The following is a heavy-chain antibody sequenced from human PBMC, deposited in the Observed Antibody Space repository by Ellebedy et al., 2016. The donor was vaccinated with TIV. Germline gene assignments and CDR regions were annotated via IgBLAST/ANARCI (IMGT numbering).Heavy chain of an antibody. CDR1: GFTFSSYA. Sequence: PGGSLRLSCAASGFTFSSYAMSWVRQAPGKGLEWVSTISNTGSRTYYADSVEGRFIISRDNSKKTLYLQMNSLRAEDTAVYYCAKDSGKYGWNSEYWGQGTQVTVSS. D-gene: IGHD3-10*01. CDR2: ISNTGSRT. J-gene: IGHJ4*02. V-gene: IGHV3-23*01. CDR3: AKDSGKYGWNSEY.